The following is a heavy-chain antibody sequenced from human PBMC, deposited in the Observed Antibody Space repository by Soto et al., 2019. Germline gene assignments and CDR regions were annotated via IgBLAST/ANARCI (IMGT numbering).Heavy chain of an antibody. CDR1: GGTFINYV. D-gene: IGHD2-21*01. V-gene: IGHV1-69*06. CDR3: ARDMNRTVVPYFDL. J-gene: IGHJ4*02. CDR2: IIPISGAA. Sequence: SVKGACKASGGTFINYVFNWVRQAPGQGLEWMGRIIPISGAANYAQKFQGRVTITADKSTSTSYMELSSLRSEDTAVYYCARDMNRTVVPYFDLWGQGTLVTVSS.